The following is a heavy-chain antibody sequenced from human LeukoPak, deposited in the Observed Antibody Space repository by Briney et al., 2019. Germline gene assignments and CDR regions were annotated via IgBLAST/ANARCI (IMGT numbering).Heavy chain of an antibody. CDR2: INDDGGRT. CDR1: GFTFSKYA. Sequence: GGSLRLSCAASGFTFSKYAVSWVRQAPGKGLEWVSTINDDGGRTYYADSVKGRFTISKDNSKNTLYLQLNSLRAEDTAIYYCARDQWTSSSLYFDFWGQGTLVTVSS. D-gene: IGHD6-6*01. CDR3: ARDQWTSSSLYFDF. J-gene: IGHJ4*02. V-gene: IGHV3-23*01.